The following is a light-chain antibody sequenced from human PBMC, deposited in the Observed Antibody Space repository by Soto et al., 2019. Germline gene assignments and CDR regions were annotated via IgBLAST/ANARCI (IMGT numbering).Light chain of an antibody. V-gene: IGLV1-36*01. Sequence: QSVLTQPPSVSEAPRQRVTISCSGSSSNIGNNAVNWYQQLPGKAPKLLIYYDDLLPSGVSDRFSGSKSGTSASLAISGLQSEDDADYYCAAWDDSLNVVVFGGGTTLTVL. CDR2: YDD. CDR3: AAWDDSLNVVV. CDR1: SSNIGNNA. J-gene: IGLJ2*01.